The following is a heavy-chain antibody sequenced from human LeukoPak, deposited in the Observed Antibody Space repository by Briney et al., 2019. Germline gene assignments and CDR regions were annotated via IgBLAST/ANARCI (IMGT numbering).Heavy chain of an antibody. CDR1: GGSISSYY. J-gene: IGHJ6*02. CDR3: ARQMIAAGKNYYGMTS. Sequence: SETLSLTCTVSGGSISSYYWTWIRQPAGKGLEWIGRIYTSGSTNYNPSLKSRVTMSVDTSNNQFSLNLSSVTAADTAVYYCARQMIAAGKNYYGMTSGAKGPRSPSP. D-gene: IGHD6-13*01. V-gene: IGHV4-4*07. CDR2: IYTSGST.